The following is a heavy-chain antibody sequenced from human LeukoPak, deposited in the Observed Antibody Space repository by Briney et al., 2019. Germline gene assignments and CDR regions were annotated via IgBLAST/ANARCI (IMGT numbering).Heavy chain of an antibody. CDR2: LTGGGATA. CDR3: ARVIYRKFDY. Sequence: GGSLRLSCAASGFTFNTYALSWVRQAPGKGLEWVSSLTGGGATAYYSDSVKGRFTCSRDNSKSTLYLQMNSLRDEDTAVYYCARVIYRKFDYWGQGTLVTVSS. V-gene: IGHV3-23*01. J-gene: IGHJ4*02. CDR1: GFTFNTYA. D-gene: IGHD1-14*01.